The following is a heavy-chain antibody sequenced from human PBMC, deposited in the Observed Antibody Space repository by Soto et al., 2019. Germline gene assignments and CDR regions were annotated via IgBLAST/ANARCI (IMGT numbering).Heavy chain of an antibody. D-gene: IGHD3-10*01. CDR3: AKAGTPLWFGELLRFDYFDY. CDR1: GFTFSSYA. J-gene: IGHJ4*02. CDR2: ISYDGSNK. Sequence: QVQLVESGGGVVQPGRSLRLSCAASGFTFSSYAMHWVRQAPGKGLEWVAVISYDGSNKYYADSVKGRFTISRDNSKNTLYLQMNSLRAEDTAVYYCAKAGTPLWFGELLRFDYFDYWGQGTLVTVSS. V-gene: IGHV3-30-3*01.